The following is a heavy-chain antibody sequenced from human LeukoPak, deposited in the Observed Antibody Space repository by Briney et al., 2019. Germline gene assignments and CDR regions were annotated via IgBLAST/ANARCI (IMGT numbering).Heavy chain of an antibody. CDR1: GFTFSSCP. Sequence: GGSLRLSCAASGFTFSSCPMQCFGRAPGRGREGGAGISYYGGSKYYAHSVKHRFTIPRDNTQNTLKLQQKRLRAEDTLVYYCASDQGSGGYNGYGSPYWGQGPLVPVSS. CDR2: ISYYGGSK. J-gene: IGHJ4*02. V-gene: IGHV3-30*04. CDR3: ASDQGSGGYNGYGSPY. D-gene: IGHD5-12*01.